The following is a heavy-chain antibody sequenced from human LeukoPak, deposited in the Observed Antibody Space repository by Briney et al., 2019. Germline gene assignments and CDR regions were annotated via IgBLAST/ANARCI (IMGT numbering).Heavy chain of an antibody. Sequence: GGSLRLSCAASGFTFSSYAMSWVRQAPGKGLEWASAISGSGGSTYYADSVKGRFTISRDNSKNTLYLQMNSLRAEDTAVYYCAKVGAAAGSPLGYWGQGTLVTVSS. CDR2: ISGSGGST. D-gene: IGHD6-13*01. CDR3: AKVGAAAGSPLGY. CDR1: GFTFSSYA. J-gene: IGHJ4*02. V-gene: IGHV3-23*01.